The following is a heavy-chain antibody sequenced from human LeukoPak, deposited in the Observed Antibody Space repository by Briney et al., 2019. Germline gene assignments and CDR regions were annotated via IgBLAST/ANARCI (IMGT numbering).Heavy chain of an antibody. V-gene: IGHV1-18*01. Sequence: ASVKVSCKASGYTFTSYGISWVRQAPGQGLEWMGWISAYNGNTNYAQKLQGRVTMTTDTPTSTAYMELRSLRSDDAAAYYRARPPGDYDILPGYYDYGMDVWGQGTAVTVSS. CDR2: ISAYNGNT. CDR1: GYTFTSYG. CDR3: ARPPGDYDILPGYYDYGMDV. J-gene: IGHJ6*02. D-gene: IGHD3-9*01.